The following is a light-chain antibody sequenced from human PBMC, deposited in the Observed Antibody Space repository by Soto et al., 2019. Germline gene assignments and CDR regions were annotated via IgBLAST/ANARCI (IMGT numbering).Light chain of an antibody. Sequence: QSVLTQPPSASGSPGQSVTISCTGTSSDVGGYNYVSWYQQHPGKAPKLMIYEVSKRPSGVPDRFSGSKSGNTASLTVSGLQAEDEADYYCCSYAGSNIRVFGGGTKVTVL. CDR2: EVS. CDR1: SSDVGGYNY. J-gene: IGLJ2*01. V-gene: IGLV2-8*01. CDR3: CSYAGSNIRV.